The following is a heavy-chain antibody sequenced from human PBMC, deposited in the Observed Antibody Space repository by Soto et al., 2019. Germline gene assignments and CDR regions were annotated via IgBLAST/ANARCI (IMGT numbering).Heavy chain of an antibody. J-gene: IGHJ2*01. CDR3: AQTLGLAVSGPGRFDL. CDR2: IIPIFGTG. CDR1: GGTFSSYA. D-gene: IGHD6-19*01. V-gene: IGHV1-69*05. Sequence: QVQLVQSGPEVKKPGSSVKVSCKASGGTFSSYAISWVRQAPGQGLEWMGGIIPIFGTGNYAQKFQGRVTIAXXEXTXTAYMELRSLSFEDTAVYYCAQTLGLAVSGPGRFDLWGRGTLVTVSS.